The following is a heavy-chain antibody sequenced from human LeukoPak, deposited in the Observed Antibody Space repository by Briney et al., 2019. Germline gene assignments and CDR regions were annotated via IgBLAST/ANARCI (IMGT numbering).Heavy chain of an antibody. CDR3: ASTMYYGSGSRNY. Sequence: PGGSLRLSYAASGFTFSSYSMNWVRQAPGRGLEWVSSISSSSSYIYYADSVKGRFTISRDNAKNSLYLQMDSLRAEDTAVYYCASTMYYGSGSRNYWGQGTLVTVSS. CDR2: ISSSSSYI. CDR1: GFTFSSYS. D-gene: IGHD3-10*01. J-gene: IGHJ4*02. V-gene: IGHV3-21*01.